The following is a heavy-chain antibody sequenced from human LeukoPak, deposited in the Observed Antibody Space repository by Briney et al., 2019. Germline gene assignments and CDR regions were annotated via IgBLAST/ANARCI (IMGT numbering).Heavy chain of an antibody. Sequence: GGSLRLSCAASGFTFSSYAMHWVRQAPGKGLEWVAVISYDGSNKYYADSVKGRFTISRDNSKNTLYLQMNSLRAEDTAVYYCARTVDYYDSGGPYYYGMDVWGQGTTVTVSS. V-gene: IGHV3-30-3*01. CDR1: GFTFSSYA. J-gene: IGHJ6*02. D-gene: IGHD3-22*01. CDR2: ISYDGSNK. CDR3: ARTVDYYDSGGPYYYGMDV.